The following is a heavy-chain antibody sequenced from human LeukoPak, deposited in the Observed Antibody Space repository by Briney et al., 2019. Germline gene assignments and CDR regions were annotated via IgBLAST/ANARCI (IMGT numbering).Heavy chain of an antibody. J-gene: IGHJ3*02. D-gene: IGHD2-2*02. CDR2: IIPIFGTA. CDR1: GGTFSSYA. Sequence: SVKVSCKASGGTFSSYAISWVRQAPGQGLEWMGGIIPIFGTANYAQKFQGRVTITTDESTSTAYMELSSLRAEDTAVYYCASYQLLYPHAFDIWGQGTMVTVSS. CDR3: ASYQLLYPHAFDI. V-gene: IGHV1-69*05.